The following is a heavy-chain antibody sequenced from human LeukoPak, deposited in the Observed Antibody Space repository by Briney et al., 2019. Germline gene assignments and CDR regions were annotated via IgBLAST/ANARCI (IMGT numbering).Heavy chain of an antibody. CDR2: IAPDGSRT. J-gene: IGHJ4*02. D-gene: IGHD2-15*01. CDR1: GFTLSAYW. CDR3: AREALYCSGGSCQTDSDY. V-gene: IGHV3-74*01. Sequence: PGGSLRLSCAASGFTLSAYWMHWVRQAPGRGLVWVSRIAPDGSRTDYADSVKGRFTISRDNAKNSLYLQLNSLRAEDTAVYYCAREALYCSGGSCQTDSDYWGQGSPVTVSS.